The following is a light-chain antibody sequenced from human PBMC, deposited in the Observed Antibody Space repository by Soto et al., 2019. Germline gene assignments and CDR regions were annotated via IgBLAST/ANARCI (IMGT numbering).Light chain of an antibody. CDR3: ESYAGSNTYV. CDR2: EVV. Sequence: QSVLTQPPSASGSPGQSVTISCTGTKNDIGVYDFVSWYQHHPGKAPRLIIYEVVQRPSGVPDRFSGSKSGNTASLPVSGLQAADEADYFCESYAGSNTYVFGSGTKLTVL. CDR1: KNDIGVYDF. J-gene: IGLJ1*01. V-gene: IGLV2-8*01.